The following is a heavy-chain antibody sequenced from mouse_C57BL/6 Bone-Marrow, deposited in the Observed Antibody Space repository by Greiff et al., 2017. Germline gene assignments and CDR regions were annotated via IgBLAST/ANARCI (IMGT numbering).Heavy chain of an antibody. D-gene: IGHD2-1*01. CDR3: ARHGDYYGNYDYAMDY. CDR2: ISNGGGST. Sequence: EVHLVESGGGLVQPGGSLKLSCAASGFTFSDYYMYWVRQTPEKRLEWVAYISNGGGSTYYPDTVKGRFTISRDNAKNTLYLQMSRLKSEDTAMYYCARHGDYYGNYDYAMDYWGQGTSVTVSS. J-gene: IGHJ4*01. V-gene: IGHV5-12*01. CDR1: GFTFSDYY.